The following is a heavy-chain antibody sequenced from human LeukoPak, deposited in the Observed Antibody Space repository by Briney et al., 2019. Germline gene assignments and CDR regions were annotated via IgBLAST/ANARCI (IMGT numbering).Heavy chain of an antibody. Sequence: SETLSLTCTVSGASITSYKWSWIRQPPGKGLEWIGYIYHTGSANYNPSLKSRVSMSLDTSKNQFSLKLTSVIAADTAVYFCARVAGAGSLFDSWGQGTLVTVSS. V-gene: IGHV4-59*01. J-gene: IGHJ4*02. D-gene: IGHD6-19*01. CDR2: IYHTGSA. CDR1: GASITSYK. CDR3: ARVAGAGSLFDS.